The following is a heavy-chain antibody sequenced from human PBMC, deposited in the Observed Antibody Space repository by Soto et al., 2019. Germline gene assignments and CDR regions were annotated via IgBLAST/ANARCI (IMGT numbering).Heavy chain of an antibody. J-gene: IGHJ4*02. CDR1: GRTFLISA. CDR2: IIPILGTI. CDR3: ARGKEWEQPSNHYYFDY. D-gene: IGHD1-26*01. Sequence: QVQLVQSGAEVKTPGSSVRVSCKTAGRTFLISAIAWVRQAPGQGLEWMGGIIPILGTIHIAQNFQGRVNFPADRSTSTAYIDLSSLRSEDTATYFCARGKEWEQPSNHYYFDYRGQGSQVIVSS. V-gene: IGHV1-69*06.